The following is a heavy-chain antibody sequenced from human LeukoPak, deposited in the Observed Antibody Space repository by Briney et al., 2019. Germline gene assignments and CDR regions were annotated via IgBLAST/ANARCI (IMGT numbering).Heavy chain of an antibody. V-gene: IGHV1-18*01. J-gene: IGHJ5*02. Sequence: GASVKVSCKASGYTFTSYGISWVRQAPGQGLEWMGWISAYNGNTNYAQKLQGRVTMTRDTSTSTVYMELSSLRSEDTAVYYCARDRYYDSSGYSPDNWFDPWGQGTLVTVSS. D-gene: IGHD3-22*01. CDR2: ISAYNGNT. CDR1: GYTFTSYG. CDR3: ARDRYYDSSGYSPDNWFDP.